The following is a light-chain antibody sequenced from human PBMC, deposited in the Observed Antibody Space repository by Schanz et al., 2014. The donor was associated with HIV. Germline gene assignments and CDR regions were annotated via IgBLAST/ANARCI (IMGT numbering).Light chain of an antibody. CDR3: SSKATGGRAPFV. V-gene: IGLV2-23*02. Sequence: QSALTQPASVSGSPGQSITISCTGTSSDIGNYNLVSWFQHHPGEAPKIMIFEVRKRPSGVSGRFSGSKSGNTASLTISGLQPEDEADYYCSSKATGGRAPFVFGGGTKLTVL. CDR2: EVR. CDR1: SSDIGNYNL. J-gene: IGLJ1*01.